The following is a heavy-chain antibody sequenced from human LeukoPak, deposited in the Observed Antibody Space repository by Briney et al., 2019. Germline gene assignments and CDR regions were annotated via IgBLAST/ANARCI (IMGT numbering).Heavy chain of an antibody. CDR2: IIPILGIA. CDR1: GGTFSSYT. CDR3: ARDRNPGYCSSTSCSLRFDY. Sequence: SVKVSCKASGGTFSSYTISWVRQAPGQGLEWMGRIIPILGIANYAHKFQGRVTITADKSTSTAYMELSSLRSEDTAVYYCARDRNPGYCSSTSCSLRFDYWGQGTLVTVSS. J-gene: IGHJ4*02. D-gene: IGHD2-2*01. V-gene: IGHV1-69*04.